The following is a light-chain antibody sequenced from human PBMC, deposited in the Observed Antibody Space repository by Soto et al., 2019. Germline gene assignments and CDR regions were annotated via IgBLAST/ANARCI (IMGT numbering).Light chain of an antibody. Sequence: DLQMTQSPSSLSASVGDRVTITFRASQGIRNDLAWYQQIPGKAPKRLIYASSSLQSGVPSRFSGSGSATESTLTINSMQPEDFATYYYVHRYIYSITLGQGTRLEIK. J-gene: IGKJ5*01. CDR1: QGIRND. CDR2: ASS. V-gene: IGKV1-17*01. CDR3: VHRYIYSIT.